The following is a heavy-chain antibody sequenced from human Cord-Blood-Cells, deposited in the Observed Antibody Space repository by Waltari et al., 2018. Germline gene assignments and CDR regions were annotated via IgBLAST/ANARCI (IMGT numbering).Heavy chain of an antibody. J-gene: IGHJ4*02. CDR1: GYTLTELS. V-gene: IGHV1-24*01. Sequence: QVQLVQSGAEVKKPGASVKVSCKVSGYTLTELSMPLVRQAPGKGLEWMGGFDPEDGETIYAQKFQGRVTMTEDTSTDTAYMELSSLRSEDTAVYYCATWLGDSSGYSLDYWGQGTLVTVSS. CDR2: FDPEDGET. D-gene: IGHD3-22*01. CDR3: ATWLGDSSGYSLDY.